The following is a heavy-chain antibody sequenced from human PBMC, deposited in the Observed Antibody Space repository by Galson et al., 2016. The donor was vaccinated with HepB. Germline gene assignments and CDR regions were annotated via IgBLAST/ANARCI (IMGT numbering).Heavy chain of an antibody. J-gene: IGHJ4*02. V-gene: IGHV3-30*18. CDR1: GFTFSSYG. CDR3: ANLAVAADHVGRYDFDF. D-gene: IGHD6-19*01. CDR2: ISFDGSNT. Sequence: SLRLSCAASGFTFSSYGMHWVRQAPGKGLEWVAVISFDGSNTYYADSVKGRFTISRDNSKNTLYLQMNSLKAEDTAVYYCANLAVAADHVGRYDFDFWGQGTLVTVSS.